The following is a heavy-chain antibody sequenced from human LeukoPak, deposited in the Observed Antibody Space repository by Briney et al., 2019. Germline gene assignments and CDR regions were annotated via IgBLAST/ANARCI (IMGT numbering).Heavy chain of an antibody. Sequence: SETLSLTCTVSGGSISSHYWSWIRQPPGKGLEWIGYIYYSGSTNHNPSVKSRVTISLDTSKNQFSLKLSSVTAADTAVYYCARAGGSYFHPFDHWGQGTLVTVSS. CDR2: IYYSGST. V-gene: IGHV4-59*08. CDR1: GGSISSHY. D-gene: IGHD1-26*01. J-gene: IGHJ4*02. CDR3: ARAGGSYFHPFDH.